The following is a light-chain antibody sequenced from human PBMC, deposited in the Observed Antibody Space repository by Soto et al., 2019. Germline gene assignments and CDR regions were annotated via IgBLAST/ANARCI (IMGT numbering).Light chain of an antibody. CDR2: DAS. CDR3: QQRQYWPPIT. Sequence: VLTQSPATLSLSPGERATLSCRASLNVNSYLAWYQQKPGQAPRLLIYDASNRAAGIPARFSGSGSGTDFTLTISSLEPEDFAMYYCQQRQYWPPITFGQGTRREMK. CDR1: LNVNSY. J-gene: IGKJ5*01. V-gene: IGKV3-11*01.